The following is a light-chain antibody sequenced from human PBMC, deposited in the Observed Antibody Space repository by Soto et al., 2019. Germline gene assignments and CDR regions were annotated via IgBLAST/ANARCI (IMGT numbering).Light chain of an antibody. J-gene: IGKJ1*01. CDR2: DAS. CDR1: QSISSW. V-gene: IGKV1-5*01. CDR3: QQYGTYLWT. Sequence: DIQMTQSPSTLSASVGDRVTITCRASQSISSWLNWFQQKPGKAPKLLIYDASSLESGVPSRFSGSGSGTEFTLTISSLQPDDFATYYCQQYGTYLWTFRQGTKVDI.